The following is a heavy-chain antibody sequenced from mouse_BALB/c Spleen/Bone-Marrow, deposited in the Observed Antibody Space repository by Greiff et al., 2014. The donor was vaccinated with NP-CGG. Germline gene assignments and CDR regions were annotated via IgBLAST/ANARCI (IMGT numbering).Heavy chain of an antibody. V-gene: IGHV5-6*01. CDR3: ARQYGNFGVMDY. CDR2: ISSGGSYT. CDR1: GFTFSKYG. Sequence: EVQRVESGGDLVKPGGSLKLSCAASGFTFSKYGISWVRQTSDKRLEWVANISSGGSYTYYPDSVKGRFTISRDNAKNTLYLQMSSLKSEDTAMYYCARQYGNFGVMDYWGQGTSVTVSS. J-gene: IGHJ4*01. D-gene: IGHD2-1*01.